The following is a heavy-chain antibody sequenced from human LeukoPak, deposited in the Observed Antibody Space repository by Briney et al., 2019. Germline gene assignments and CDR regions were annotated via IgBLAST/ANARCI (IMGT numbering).Heavy chain of an antibody. CDR2: IYSGGST. Sequence: GSLRLSCAASGFTVSSNYMSWVRQAPGKGLEWVSVIYSGGSTYYADSVKGRFTISRDNSKNTLYLQMNSLRAEDTAVYYCARGPGNYGDYVGYYGMDVWGQGTTVTVSS. D-gene: IGHD4-17*01. CDR3: ARGPGNYGDYVGYYGMDV. J-gene: IGHJ6*02. V-gene: IGHV3-66*02. CDR1: GFTVSSNY.